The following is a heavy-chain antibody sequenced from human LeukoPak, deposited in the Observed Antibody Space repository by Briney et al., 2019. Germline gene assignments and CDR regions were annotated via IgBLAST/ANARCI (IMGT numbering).Heavy chain of an antibody. CDR2: ISSSSYI. J-gene: IGHJ4*02. V-gene: IGHV3-21*01. Sequence: GGSLRLSCAASGFTFSSYSMNWVRQAPGKGLEWVSSISSSSYIYYADSMKGRFTISRDNAKNSLYLQMNSLRAEDTAVYYCARDRYYCSSTSCYKGALDYWGQGTLVTVSS. D-gene: IGHD2-2*02. CDR1: GFTFSSYS. CDR3: ARDRYYCSSTSCYKGALDY.